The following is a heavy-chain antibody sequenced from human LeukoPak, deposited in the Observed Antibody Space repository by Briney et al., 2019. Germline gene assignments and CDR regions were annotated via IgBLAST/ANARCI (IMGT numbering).Heavy chain of an antibody. CDR1: GGSISSSSYY. J-gene: IGHJ4*02. D-gene: IGHD3-22*01. CDR2: IYYSGST. Sequence: SETLSLTCTVSGGSISSSSYYWGWIRQPPGKGLEWIGSIYYSGSTYYNPSLKSRVTISVDTSKNQFSLKLSSVTAADTAVYYCARDYYDSSGYYYTAYFDYWGQGTLVTVSS. CDR3: ARDYYDSSGYYYTAYFDY. V-gene: IGHV4-39*02.